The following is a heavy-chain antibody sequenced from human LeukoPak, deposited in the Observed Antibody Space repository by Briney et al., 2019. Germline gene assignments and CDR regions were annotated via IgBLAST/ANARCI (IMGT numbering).Heavy chain of an antibody. D-gene: IGHD3-3*01. CDR3: ARDQGYDFWSGISPLYYYYYMDV. V-gene: IGHV3-21*01. CDR1: QFTFSDYA. J-gene: IGHJ6*03. CDR2: HTNSGENT. Sequence: KAGGSLRLSCAGSQFTFSDYAVSWVRQAPGKGLEWVSSHTNSGENTYYADSVKGRFTISRDNAKNSLYLQMNSLRAEDTAVYYCARDQGYDFWSGISPLYYYYYMDVWGKGTTVTVSS.